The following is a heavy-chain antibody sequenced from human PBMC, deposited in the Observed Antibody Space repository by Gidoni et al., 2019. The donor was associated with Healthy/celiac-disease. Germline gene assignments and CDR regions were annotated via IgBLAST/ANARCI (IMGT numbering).Heavy chain of an antibody. D-gene: IGHD2-2*01. V-gene: IGHV1-69*01. CDR1: GGTFSSYA. CDR2: IIPIFGTA. Sequence: QVQLVQSGAEVKKPGSSVKVSCKASGGTFSSYAISWVRQAPGQGLEWMGGIIPIFGTANYAQKFQGRVTITADESTSTAYMELSSLRSEDTAVYYCARALDVVPAATGCWFDPWGQGTLVTVSS. CDR3: ARALDVVPAATGCWFDP. J-gene: IGHJ5*02.